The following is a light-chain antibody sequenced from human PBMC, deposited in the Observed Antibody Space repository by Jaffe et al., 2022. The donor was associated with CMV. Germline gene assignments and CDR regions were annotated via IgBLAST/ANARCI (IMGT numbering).Light chain of an antibody. CDR2: AAS. Sequence: DIQMTQSPSSVSASVGDRVTITCRASQTVGNWLAWYQQKPGEAPKLLIYAASTLQNEVPSRFSGSGSGTDFTLTISSLQPDDSATYYCQQANSFPLTFGGGTKVDIK. J-gene: IGKJ4*01. CDR1: QTVGNW. CDR3: QQANSFPLT. V-gene: IGKV1-12*01.